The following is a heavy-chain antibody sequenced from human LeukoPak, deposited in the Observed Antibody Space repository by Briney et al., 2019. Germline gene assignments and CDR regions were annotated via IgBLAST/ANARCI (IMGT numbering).Heavy chain of an antibody. Sequence: PGGSLRLSCEASGFTFSSYAMSWVRQAPGKGLEWVSVVSGSGSSTYSADSVKGRFTISRDNSKNTLFLQMNSLRVEDTAVYYCARSGSSWYRFDYWGQGTLVTVSS. CDR1: GFTFSSYA. CDR2: VSGSGSST. V-gene: IGHV3-23*01. D-gene: IGHD6-13*01. CDR3: ARSGSSWYRFDY. J-gene: IGHJ4*02.